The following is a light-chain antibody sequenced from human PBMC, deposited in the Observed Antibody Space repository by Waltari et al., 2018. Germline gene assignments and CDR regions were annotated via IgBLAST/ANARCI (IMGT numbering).Light chain of an antibody. J-gene: IGLJ2*01. CDR1: SSDVGSYNL. CDR2: EGS. CDR3: CSYAGSSTFGLV. Sequence: QSALTQPASVSGSPGQSITISCTGTSSDVGSYNLVSWYQQHPGKAPKPMIYEGSKRPSGVSNRFAGSKSGNTASLTISGLQAEDEADYYGCSYAGSSTFGLVFGGGTKLTVL. V-gene: IGLV2-23*03.